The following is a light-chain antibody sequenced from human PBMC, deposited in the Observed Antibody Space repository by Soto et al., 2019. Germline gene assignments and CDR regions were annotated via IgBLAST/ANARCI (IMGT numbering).Light chain of an antibody. V-gene: IGLV2-11*01. CDR2: DVN. CDR1: SSDVGGFNS. J-gene: IGLJ1*01. CDR3: CSYAGSYSYA. Sequence: QSALTQPRSVSGSPGQSVTISCTGTSSDVGGFNSVSWYQQHPGKAPKLMIYDVNKRPSGVPDCFSGSKSGSTASLTISGLQAEDEADYYCCSYAGSYSYAFATGTKVTVL.